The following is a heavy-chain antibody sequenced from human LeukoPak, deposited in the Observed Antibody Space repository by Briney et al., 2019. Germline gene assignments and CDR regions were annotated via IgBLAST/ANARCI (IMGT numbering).Heavy chain of an antibody. V-gene: IGHV3-23*01. D-gene: IGHD3-22*01. Sequence: TGGSLRLSCAASGFTFSSYAMSWVRQAPGKGLEWVSAISGSGSSTYYADSVKGRFTISRDNSKNTLYLQMNSLRAEDTAVYYCAKGHSSGYYDWYFDLWGRGTLVTVSS. J-gene: IGHJ2*01. CDR1: GFTFSSYA. CDR3: AKGHSSGYYDWYFDL. CDR2: ISGSGSST.